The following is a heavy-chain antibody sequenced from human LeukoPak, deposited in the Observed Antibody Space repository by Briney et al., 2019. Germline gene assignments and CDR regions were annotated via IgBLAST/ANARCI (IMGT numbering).Heavy chain of an antibody. CDR2: INPSGGST. Sequence: ASVKVSCKASGYTFTSYYMHWVRQAPGQGLEWMGIINPSGGSTSYAQKFQGRVTMTRDTSTSTVYMELSGLRSEDTAVYYCARDQYYYDSSGSLLTTGYYYYMDVWGKGTTVTVSS. CDR3: ARDQYYYDSSGSLLTTGYYYYMDV. CDR1: GYTFTSYY. D-gene: IGHD3-22*01. J-gene: IGHJ6*03. V-gene: IGHV1-46*01.